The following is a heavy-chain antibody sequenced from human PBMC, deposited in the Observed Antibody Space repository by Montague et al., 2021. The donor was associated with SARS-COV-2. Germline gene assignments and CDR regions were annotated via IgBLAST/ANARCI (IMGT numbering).Heavy chain of an antibody. CDR3: VRVSWYYYGSWAFDH. V-gene: IGHV4-39*07. D-gene: IGHD3-10*01. Sequence: SETLSLTCTVSGCSIISTSSYWGWIRQPPGGGLEWIGSISHRENTFYNPSLKSPVTISVDTSKNQFSLKMISVTAADTGIYYCVRVSWYYYGSWAFDHWGQGTLVTVSA. CDR2: ISHRENT. J-gene: IGHJ4*02. CDR1: GCSIISTSSY.